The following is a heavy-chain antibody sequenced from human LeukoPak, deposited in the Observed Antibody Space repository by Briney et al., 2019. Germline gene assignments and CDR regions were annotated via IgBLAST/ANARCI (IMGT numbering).Heavy chain of an antibody. CDR3: ARVGIAARCFDY. CDR2: IYYSGST. Sequence: PSETLSLTCTVSGGSISSYYWSWIRQPPGKGLEWIGYIYYSGSTNYNPSLKSRVTISIDKSKNQFSLKLSSVTAADTAVYYCARVGIAARCFDYWGQGTLVTVSS. V-gene: IGHV4-59*12. D-gene: IGHD6-6*01. CDR1: GGSISSYY. J-gene: IGHJ4*02.